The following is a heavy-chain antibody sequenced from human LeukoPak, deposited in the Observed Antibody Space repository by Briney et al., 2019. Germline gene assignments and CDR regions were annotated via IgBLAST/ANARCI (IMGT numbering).Heavy chain of an antibody. D-gene: IGHD3/OR15-3a*01. CDR1: GFTFSSYS. V-gene: IGHV3-48*01. J-gene: IGHJ4*02. Sequence: GGSLRLSCAASGFTFSSYSMNWVRQAPGKGLEWVSYISSSSSTMYYADSVKGRFTISRDNAKNSLYLQMNSLRAEDTAVYYCARLSPRGPFDYWGQGTLVTVSS. CDR2: ISSSSSTM. CDR3: ARLSPRGPFDY.